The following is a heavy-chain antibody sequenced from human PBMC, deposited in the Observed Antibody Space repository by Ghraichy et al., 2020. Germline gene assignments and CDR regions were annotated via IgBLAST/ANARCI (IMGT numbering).Heavy chain of an antibody. J-gene: IGHJ6*02. Sequence: GGSLRLSCAASGFTFSSYAMSWVRQAPGKGLEWVSAISGSGGSTYYADSVKGRFTISRDNSKNTLYLQMNSLRAEDTAVYYCAKTGGDDYGDYGGMDVWGQGTTVTVSS. CDR2: ISGSGGST. CDR3: AKTGGDDYGDYGGMDV. V-gene: IGHV3-23*01. CDR1: GFTFSSYA. D-gene: IGHD4-17*01.